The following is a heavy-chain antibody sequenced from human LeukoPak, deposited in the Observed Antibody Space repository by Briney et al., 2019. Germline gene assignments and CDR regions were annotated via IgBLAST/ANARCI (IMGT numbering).Heavy chain of an antibody. V-gene: IGHV3-23*01. Sequence: GGSLRLSCAASGFTFSSYAMSWVRQAPGKGLEWVSAISGRGGSTYYADSVKGRFTISRDNSKNTLYLQMNSLRAEDTAVYYCAKAMYYYDSRPPNLWGRGTLVTVSS. D-gene: IGHD3-22*01. CDR1: GFTFSSYA. J-gene: IGHJ2*01. CDR2: ISGRGGST. CDR3: AKAMYYYDSRPPNL.